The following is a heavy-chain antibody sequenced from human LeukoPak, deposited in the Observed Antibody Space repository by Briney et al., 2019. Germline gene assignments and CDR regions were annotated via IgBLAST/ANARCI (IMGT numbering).Heavy chain of an antibody. J-gene: IGHJ4*02. Sequence: ASVKVSCKASGYTFTSYAMHWVRQAPGQRLGWMGWINAGNGNTKYSQKFQGRVTITRDTSASTAYMELSSLRSEDTAVYYCARGSSGWYSPYYFDYWGQGTLVTVSS. CDR1: GYTFTSYA. CDR3: ARGSSGWYSPYYFDY. CDR2: INAGNGNT. V-gene: IGHV1-3*01. D-gene: IGHD6-19*01.